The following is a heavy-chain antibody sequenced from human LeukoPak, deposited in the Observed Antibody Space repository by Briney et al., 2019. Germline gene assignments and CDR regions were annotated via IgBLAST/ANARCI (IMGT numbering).Heavy chain of an antibody. V-gene: IGHV3-21*04. D-gene: IGHD3-22*01. CDR3: ARGYYYDSSGYPLTFDN. J-gene: IGHJ4*02. CDR1: GFTFSIYS. Sequence: GGSLRLSCAASGFTFSIYSMNWVRHAPGKGLEGVLSIRSSSRYVYYADSVKGRFTISRATAKNSLYLQMNSLRAEDTAVYYCARGYYYDSSGYPLTFDNSGEGTLVTASS. CDR2: IRSSSRYV.